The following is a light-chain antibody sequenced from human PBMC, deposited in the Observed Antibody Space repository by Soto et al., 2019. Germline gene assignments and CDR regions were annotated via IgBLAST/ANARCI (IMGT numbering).Light chain of an antibody. CDR1: QSVSSY. Sequence: EIVLTQSPDTLSLSPGERATLSCRASQSVSSYLARNQQKPGQAPRLLIYDASNWATGIPARFSGSGSGTDLTLTISSLEPEDFAVYYCQQRSNWPPFTFGPGTKVDIK. J-gene: IGKJ3*01. V-gene: IGKV3-11*01. CDR3: QQRSNWPPFT. CDR2: DAS.